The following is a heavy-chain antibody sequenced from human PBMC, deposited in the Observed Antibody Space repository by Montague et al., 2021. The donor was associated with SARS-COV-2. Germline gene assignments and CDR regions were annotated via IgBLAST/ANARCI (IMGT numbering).Heavy chain of an antibody. CDR1: GTSFSGYY. Sequence: SETLSLTCAVHGTSFSGYYWNWIRQPPGKGLEWIGEINHGGSTKXSPSLKSRLTISADTSKNQFSLKLTPVAAADTAVYYCARLRDGVVPSPILGVGPYYSYYYMDVWGRGTTVTVPS. D-gene: IGHD3-10*01. V-gene: IGHV4-34*01. J-gene: IGHJ6*03. CDR3: ARLRDGVVPSPILGVGPYYSYYYMDV. CDR2: INHGGST.